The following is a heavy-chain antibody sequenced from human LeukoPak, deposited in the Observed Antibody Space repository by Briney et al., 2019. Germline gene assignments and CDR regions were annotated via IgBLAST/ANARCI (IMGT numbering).Heavy chain of an antibody. D-gene: IGHD6-13*01. J-gene: IGHJ5*02. CDR2: IYYSGST. Sequence: PSETLSLTCTVSGGSISSYYWSWIRQPPGKGLEWIGYIYYSGSTNYNPSLKSRVTISVDTSKNQFSLKLSSVTAADTAVYYCARERFSGSWDPSNWFDPWGQGTLVTVSS. CDR3: ARERFSGSWDPSNWFDP. CDR1: GGSISSYY. V-gene: IGHV4-59*01.